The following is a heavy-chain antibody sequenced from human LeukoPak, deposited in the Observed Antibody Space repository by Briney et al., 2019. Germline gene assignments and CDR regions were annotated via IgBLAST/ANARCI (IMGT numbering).Heavy chain of an antibody. CDR3: ASLGDDYGGNSAEYFQH. D-gene: IGHD4-23*01. Sequence: PSETLSLTCTVSGDTISSGSYYWTWLRQPAGKGLEWIGRIYTTGLTNYSPSLRSRVTISIDTSKNQFSLKLSSVTAADTAVYYCASLGDDYGGNSAEYFQHWGQGTLVTVSS. CDR2: IYTTGLT. CDR1: GDTISSGSYY. J-gene: IGHJ1*01. V-gene: IGHV4-61*02.